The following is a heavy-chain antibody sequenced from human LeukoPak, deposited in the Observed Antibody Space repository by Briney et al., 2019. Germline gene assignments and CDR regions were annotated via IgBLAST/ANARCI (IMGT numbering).Heavy chain of an antibody. J-gene: IGHJ3*02. CDR3: ARVTQLLGHDAFDI. V-gene: IGHV1-69*05. CDR1: GGTFSSYA. CDR2: IIPIFGTA. D-gene: IGHD6-13*01. Sequence: ASVKVSCKASGGTFSSYAISWVRQAPGQGLEWMGGIIPIFGTANYAQKFQGRVTITTDESTSTAYMELSSLRSEDTAVYYCARVTQLLGHDAFDIWGQGTMVAVSS.